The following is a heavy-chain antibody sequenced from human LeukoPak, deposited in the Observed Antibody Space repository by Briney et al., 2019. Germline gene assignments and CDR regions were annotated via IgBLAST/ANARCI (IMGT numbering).Heavy chain of an antibody. CDR2: ISSSAVST. J-gene: IGHJ4*02. Sequence: GGSLRLSCAASGFTFNNYFMTWVRQAPGKGLEWVSTISSSAVSTYYADFVKGLFTISRDNSKNTLYLQMNSLRADDTAVYYCARYCRGASCYSGLDYWGQGTLVTVSS. CDR3: ARYCRGASCYSGLDY. D-gene: IGHD2-2*01. V-gene: IGHV3-23*01. CDR1: GFTFNNYF.